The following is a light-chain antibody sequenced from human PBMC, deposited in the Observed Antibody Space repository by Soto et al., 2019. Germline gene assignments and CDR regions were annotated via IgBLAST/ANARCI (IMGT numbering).Light chain of an antibody. J-gene: IGKJ4*01. CDR1: QEIGGY. Sequence: IQMTQSPSSLSASVGDSVTITCXASQEIGGYLNWYQQKPGKAPELLIYAASSLQSGVPSRFIGSGSGTEFTLTITSLQPEDFATYYCQQSYGSPELTFGGGTKVDIK. CDR3: QQSYGSPELT. V-gene: IGKV1-39*01. CDR2: AAS.